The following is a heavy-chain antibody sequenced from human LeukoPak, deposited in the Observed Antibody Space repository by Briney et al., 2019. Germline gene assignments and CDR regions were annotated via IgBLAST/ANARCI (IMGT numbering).Heavy chain of an antibody. CDR3: ARQVFPYCGGDCYSRAFDI. J-gene: IGHJ3*02. D-gene: IGHD2-21*02. CDR2: IYPGDSDT. CDR1: GYSFTSYW. Sequence: GESLKISCKGSGYSFTSYWIGWVRQMPGKGLEWMGIIYPGDSDTRYSPSFQGQVTISADKSISTAYQQWSSLKASDTAMYYCARQVFPYCGGDCYSRAFDIWGQGTMVTVSS. V-gene: IGHV5-51*01.